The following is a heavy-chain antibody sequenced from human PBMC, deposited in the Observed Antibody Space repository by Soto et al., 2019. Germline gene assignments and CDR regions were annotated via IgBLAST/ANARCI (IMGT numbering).Heavy chain of an antibody. CDR3: ARGDSSGYKFFDY. CDR2: IYYSGST. Sequence: SETLSLTCTVSGGSISGYYWSWIRQPPGKGLEWIGYIYYSGSTSYNPSLKSRLTISVDTSKNQFSLRLTSVTAADTAVYYCARGDSSGYKFFDYWGQGTLVTVSS. J-gene: IGHJ4*02. D-gene: IGHD3-22*01. V-gene: IGHV4-59*01. CDR1: GGSISGYY.